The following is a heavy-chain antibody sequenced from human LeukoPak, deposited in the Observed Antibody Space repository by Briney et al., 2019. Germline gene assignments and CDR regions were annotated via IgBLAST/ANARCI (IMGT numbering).Heavy chain of an antibody. V-gene: IGHV4-34*01. D-gene: IGHD5-18*01. CDR1: GGSFSGYY. J-gene: IGHJ5*02. CDR2: INHSGST. Sequence: SETLSLTCAVYGGSFSGYYWRWIRQPPGKGLEWIGEINHSGSTNYNPSLKSRVTISVDTSKNQFSLKLSSVTAADTAVYYCARDGRIQLWSRFDPWGQGTLVTVSS. CDR3: ARDGRIQLWSRFDP.